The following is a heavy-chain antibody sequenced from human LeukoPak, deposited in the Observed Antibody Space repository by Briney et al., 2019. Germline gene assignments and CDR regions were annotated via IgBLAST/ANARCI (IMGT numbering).Heavy chain of an antibody. CDR2: MNPDSGNT. J-gene: IGHJ4*02. V-gene: IGHV1-8*01. D-gene: IGHD3-3*01. CDR3: VRNSDYWSGYFPF. Sequence: GASVKVSCKASGYTFTDCDINWVRQAPGQGLEWMGWMNPDSGNTGYAQKLQVRVSMTRDTSISTAYMELSSLRYEDTAVYYCVRNSDYWSGYFPFWGQGTLVTVSS. CDR1: GYTFTDCD.